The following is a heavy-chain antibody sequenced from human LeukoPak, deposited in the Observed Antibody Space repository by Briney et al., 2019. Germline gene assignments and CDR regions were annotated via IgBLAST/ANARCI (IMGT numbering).Heavy chain of an antibody. J-gene: IGHJ4*02. CDR2: IYYSGST. V-gene: IGHV4-31*03. CDR1: GGSISSGGYY. D-gene: IGHD1-7*01. CDR3: ARGIGTDFGY. Sequence: SETLSLACTVSGGSISSGGYYWSWIRQHPGKGLEWIGYIYYSGSTYYNPSLKSRVTISVDTSKNQFSLKLSSVTAADTAVYYCARGIGTDFGYWGQGTLVTVSS.